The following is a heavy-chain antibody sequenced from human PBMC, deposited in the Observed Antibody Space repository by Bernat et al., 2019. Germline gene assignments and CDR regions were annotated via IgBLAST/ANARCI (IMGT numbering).Heavy chain of an antibody. CDR2: IRSKAHSYAT. D-gene: IGHD1-26*01. J-gene: IGHJ4*02. CDR1: GFTFSGSA. Sequence: EVQLVESGGGLVQPGGSPKLSCAASGFTFSGSAMHWVRQASGKGLEWVGRIRSKAHSYATAYAASVKGRFTISRDDSKNTAYLQMNSLKTEDTAVYYCTSNGLVGYFVRYYFDYWGPGTLVTVSS. CDR3: TSNGLVGYFVRYYFDY. V-gene: IGHV3-73*01.